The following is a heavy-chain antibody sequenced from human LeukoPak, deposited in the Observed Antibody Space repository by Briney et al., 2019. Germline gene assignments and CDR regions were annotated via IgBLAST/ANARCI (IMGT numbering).Heavy chain of an antibody. Sequence: GGSLRLSCVASGSVTRDNMNWARPAPGRGREWGSLSTSSSTSIYYAVSGRGPFTIYRDNTKNSLYLKMNSLRAEDTAVYYCARERIPSGRECEVHVWGQGTTVTVSS. CDR2: STSSSTSI. D-gene: IGHD2-15*01. J-gene: IGHJ6*02. CDR1: GSVTRDN. V-gene: IGHV3-21*01. CDR3: ARERIPSGRECEVHV.